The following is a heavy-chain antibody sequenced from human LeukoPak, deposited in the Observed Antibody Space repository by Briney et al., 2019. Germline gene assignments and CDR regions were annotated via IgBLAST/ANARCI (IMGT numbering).Heavy chain of an antibody. D-gene: IGHD3-3*01. CDR3: ARTYYDFWSGYGRWFDP. CDR2: INHSGST. Sequence: PSETVSLTCAVYSGSFRGYYWMWMPQPPGKGLVGMGEINHSGSTNHNPALKSRVTISVDTSKNQFSLKLSSVTAADTAVYYCARTYYDFWSGYGRWFDPWGQGTLVTVSS. CDR1: SGSFRGYY. V-gene: IGHV4-34*01. J-gene: IGHJ5*02.